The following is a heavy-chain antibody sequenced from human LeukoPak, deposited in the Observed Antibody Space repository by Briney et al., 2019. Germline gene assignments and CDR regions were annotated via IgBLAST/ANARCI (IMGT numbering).Heavy chain of an antibody. Sequence: ASVKVSCKASGYTFTSYGISWVRQAPGQGLEWMGWISAYNGNTNYAQKLQGRVTMTTDTSTSTAYMELRSLRSDDTAVYYCARHRSSWPLRTTYYYGMDVWGQGTTVTVSS. CDR1: GYTFTSYG. D-gene: IGHD6-13*01. CDR2: ISAYNGNT. J-gene: IGHJ6*02. V-gene: IGHV1-18*01. CDR3: ARHRSSWPLRTTYYYGMDV.